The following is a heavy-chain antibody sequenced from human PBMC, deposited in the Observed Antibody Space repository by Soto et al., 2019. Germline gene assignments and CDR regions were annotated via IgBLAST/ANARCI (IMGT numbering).Heavy chain of an antibody. CDR3: GGGGSDYEGGGYYRGRV. V-gene: IGHV1-69*12. CDR1: GGTFSNYG. CDR2: IVPIFGA. J-gene: IGHJ6*02. D-gene: IGHD3-22*01. Sequence: QVQLVQSGAEVKKPGSSVKVSCKSSGGTFSNYGFSWVRQAPGQGLECMGVIVPIFGAEHPQKFQGRVTITADESTNKVFWEGGGLRWEDGALFFWGGGGSDYEGGGYYRGRVGGQGPTVPVS.